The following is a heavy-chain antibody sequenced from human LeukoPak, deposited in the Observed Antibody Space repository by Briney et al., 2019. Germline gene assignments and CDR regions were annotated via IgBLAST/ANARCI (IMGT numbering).Heavy chain of an antibody. J-gene: IGHJ4*02. Sequence: PGGSLRLSCEASGFTFRNYWMIWVRQAPGKGLERVANIKEDGSETYYVDSVKGRFTISRDNTKNSLYLQMNSLRVEDTAVYYCAKDSSSWVLHYWGQGTLVTVSS. CDR3: AKDSSSWVLHY. CDR2: IKEDGSET. V-gene: IGHV3-7*01. D-gene: IGHD6-13*01. CDR1: GFTFRNYW.